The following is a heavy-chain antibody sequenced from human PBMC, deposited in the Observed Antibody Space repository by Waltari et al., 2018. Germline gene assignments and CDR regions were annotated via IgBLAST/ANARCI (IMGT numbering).Heavy chain of an antibody. J-gene: IGHJ4*02. V-gene: IGHV3-53*01. Sequence: EVQLVESGGGLIQPGGSLRLSCAASGFTVSSNYMSWVRQAPGKGLEWVSVIYSGGSTYYADSVKGRFTISRDNSKNTLYLQMNSLRAEDTAVYYCARGTAMTTVTTSDYWGQGTLVTVSS. CDR2: IYSGGST. CDR1: GFTVSSNY. D-gene: IGHD4-17*01. CDR3: ARGTAMTTVTTSDY.